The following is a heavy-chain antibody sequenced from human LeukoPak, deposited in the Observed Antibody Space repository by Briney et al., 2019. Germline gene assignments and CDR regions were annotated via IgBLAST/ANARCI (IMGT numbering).Heavy chain of an antibody. D-gene: IGHD3-10*01. J-gene: IGHJ4*02. Sequence: ASVKVSCKASGYTFTGYYMHWVRQAPGQGLEWMGWINPNSGGTNYAQKFLGRVTMTRDTSISTAYMELSRLRSDDTAVYYCARGGKYYYGSGSVGDYWGQGTLVTVSS. CDR3: ARGGKYYYGSGSVGDY. CDR2: INPNSGGT. CDR1: GYTFTGYY. V-gene: IGHV1-2*02.